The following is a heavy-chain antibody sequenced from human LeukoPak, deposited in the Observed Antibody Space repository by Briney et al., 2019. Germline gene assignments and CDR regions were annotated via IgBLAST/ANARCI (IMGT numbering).Heavy chain of an antibody. D-gene: IGHD2-21*02. CDR3: ARAYCGGDCYSRYYFDY. CDR1: GGTFSSYA. J-gene: IGHJ4*02. Sequence: ASVKVSCKASGGTFSSYAISWVRQAPGQGLEWMGGIIPIFGTANYAQKFQGRVTITADKSTSTAYMELSSLRSEDTAVYYCARAYCGGDCYSRYYFDYWGQGTLVTVSS. CDR2: IIPIFGTA. V-gene: IGHV1-69*06.